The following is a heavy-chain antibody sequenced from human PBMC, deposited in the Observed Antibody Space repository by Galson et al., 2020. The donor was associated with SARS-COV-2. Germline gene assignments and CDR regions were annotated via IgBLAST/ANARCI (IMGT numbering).Heavy chain of an antibody. V-gene: IGHV4-39*01. CDR3: ARRGDLGCSSSSGYGGDRGYYGMDV. Sequence: SETLSLTCTVSGGSISSSSYYWGWIRQPPGKGLEWIGIIYYSGSTYYNPSLKSRVTISVDTSKNQFSLKLSSVTAADTAVYYCARRGDLGCSSSSGYGGDRGYYGMDVWGQGTTVTVSS. CDR1: GGSISSSSYY. D-gene: IGHD2-2*01. J-gene: IGHJ6*02. CDR2: IYYSGST.